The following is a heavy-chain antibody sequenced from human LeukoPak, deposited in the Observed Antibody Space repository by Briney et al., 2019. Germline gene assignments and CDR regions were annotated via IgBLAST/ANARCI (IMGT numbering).Heavy chain of an antibody. CDR3: ARAGYESSGYYRDY. CDR1: GGSISSSSYY. D-gene: IGHD3-22*01. J-gene: IGHJ4*02. CDR2: IYHSGST. Sequence: SETLSLTCTVSGGSISSSSYYWGWLRQPPGTGLEWIGSIYHSGSTYYNPSLKSRVTISVDTSKNQFSLKLSSVTAADTAVYYCARAGYESSGYYRDYWGQGTLVTVSS. V-gene: IGHV4-39*01.